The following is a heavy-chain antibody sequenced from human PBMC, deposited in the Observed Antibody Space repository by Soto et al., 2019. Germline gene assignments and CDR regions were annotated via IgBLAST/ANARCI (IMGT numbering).Heavy chain of an antibody. V-gene: IGHV4-59*01. Sequence: SETLSLTCTVSGDSIRSYYWTWIRQPPGKGLELIGYIYYSGSTRYNPSLKSRVTISVDMSKNQFSLKLSSVIAADTAVYYCARAYGGFDNGLDVWGQGTAVTVSS. D-gene: IGHD5-12*01. J-gene: IGHJ6*02. CDR2: IYYSGST. CDR3: ARAYGGFDNGLDV. CDR1: GDSIRSYY.